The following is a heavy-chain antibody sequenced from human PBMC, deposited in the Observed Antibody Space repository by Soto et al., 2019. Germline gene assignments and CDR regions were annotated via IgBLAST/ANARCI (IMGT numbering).Heavy chain of an antibody. V-gene: IGHV4-30-2*01. CDR1: GGSISSGGYS. CDR3: AKGFYGSGSYYNERAFDS. D-gene: IGHD3-10*01. J-gene: IGHJ4*02. CDR2: IYHSGST. Sequence: SETLSLTCAVSGGSISSGGYSWSWIRQPPGKGLEWIGCIYHSGSTYYNPSLKSRVTISVDRSKNQFSLKLSSVTAADTAVYYCAKGFYGSGSYYNERAFDSWGQGTLVTVSS.